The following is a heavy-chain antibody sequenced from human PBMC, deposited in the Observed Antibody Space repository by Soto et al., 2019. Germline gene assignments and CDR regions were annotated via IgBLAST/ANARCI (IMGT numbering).Heavy chain of an antibody. CDR3: TTWIVGGCTSATCYGTFDV. Sequence: LVESGGGLVKPGESLGLSCAASGFIFTDTWMTWVRQAPGKGLEWVGRIESKGDGGRTEYDAAVKGRFSISRDASKNTLYLQMNGLGTEDTALYYCTTWIVGGCTSATCYGTFDVWGQGAMVTISS. J-gene: IGHJ3*01. V-gene: IGHV3-15*04. CDR1: GFIFTDTW. CDR2: IESKGDGGRT. D-gene: IGHD2-2*01.